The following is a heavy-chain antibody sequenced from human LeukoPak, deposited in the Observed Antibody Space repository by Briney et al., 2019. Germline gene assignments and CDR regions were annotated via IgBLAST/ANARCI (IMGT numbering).Heavy chain of an antibody. Sequence: SETLSLTCTVSGGSISSYYWSWIRQPPGKGLEWIGYIYYSGSTNYNPSLKSRVTISVDTSKNQFSLKLGSVTAADTAVYYCARDHGSSWYKYNWFDPWGQGTLVTVSS. V-gene: IGHV4-59*01. D-gene: IGHD6-13*01. CDR2: IYYSGST. J-gene: IGHJ5*02. CDR3: ARDHGSSWYKYNWFDP. CDR1: GGSISSYY.